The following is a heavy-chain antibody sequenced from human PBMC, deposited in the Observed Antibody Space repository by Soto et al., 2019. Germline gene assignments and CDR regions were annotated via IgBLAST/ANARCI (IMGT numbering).Heavy chain of an antibody. CDR1: GGSISSGGYS. V-gene: IGHV4-30-2*01. CDR3: ARVWVEYCSGGSCYSPRGGWFDP. J-gene: IGHJ5*02. CDR2: IYHSGST. Sequence: PSETLSLTCAVSGGSISSGGYSWSWIRQPPGKGLEWIGYIYHSGSTYFYNPSLKSRVTISVDRSKNQFSLKLNSVTAADTAVYYCARVWVEYCSGGSCYSPRGGWFDPWGQGTLVTVS. D-gene: IGHD2-15*01.